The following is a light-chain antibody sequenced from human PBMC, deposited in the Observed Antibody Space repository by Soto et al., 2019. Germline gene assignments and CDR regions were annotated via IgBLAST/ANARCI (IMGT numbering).Light chain of an antibody. V-gene: IGLV2-14*01. CDR2: EVS. J-gene: IGLJ2*01. CDR1: SSDVGTYNY. CDR3: SSYTSDSTLV. Sequence: QSALTQPASVSGSPGQSITISCTGTSSDVGTYNYVSCYQHHPGKAPKLLIYEVSNRPSGVSNRFSGSKSGNTASLTISGLQAEDEADYYCSSYTSDSTLVFGGGTKVTVL.